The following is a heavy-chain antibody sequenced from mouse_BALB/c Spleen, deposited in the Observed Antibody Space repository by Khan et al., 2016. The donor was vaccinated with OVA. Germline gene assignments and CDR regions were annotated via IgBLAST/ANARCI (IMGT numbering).Heavy chain of an antibody. V-gene: IGHV5-9*02. D-gene: IGHD2-10*01. J-gene: IGHJ3*01. CDR3: TRPSYYGNPWFTY. CDR2: ISSTGTYT. Sequence: EVKLEESGGGLVKPGGSLKLSCEVSGFAFNSYDMSWVRQTPEKRLEWVATISSTGTYTYYPDSVKGRFTISRDTARNTLYLQMSSLRSEDTALYYCTRPSYYGNPWFTYWGQGTLVTVSA. CDR1: GFAFNSYD.